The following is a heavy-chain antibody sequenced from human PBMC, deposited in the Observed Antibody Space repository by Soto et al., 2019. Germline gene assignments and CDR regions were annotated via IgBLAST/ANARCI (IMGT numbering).Heavy chain of an antibody. CDR3: ARAPYDFWSGYQNWFDP. V-gene: IGHV4-4*02. J-gene: IGHJ5*02. D-gene: IGHD3-3*01. CDR1: GGSISGSNW. Sequence: SETLSLTCAVSGGSISGSNWWSWVRQPPGKGLEWIGEIYHSGSTNYNPSLKSRVTISVDKSKNQFSLKLSSVTAADTAVYYCARAPYDFWSGYQNWFDPWGQGTLVTVSS. CDR2: IYHSGST.